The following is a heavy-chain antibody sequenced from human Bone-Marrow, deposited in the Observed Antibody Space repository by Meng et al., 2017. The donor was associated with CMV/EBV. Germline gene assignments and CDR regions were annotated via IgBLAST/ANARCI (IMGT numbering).Heavy chain of an antibody. V-gene: IGHV1-8*03. CDR1: GYTFTSYD. D-gene: IGHD2-21*01. CDR2: MNPNSGNT. Sequence: ASVKVSCKASGYTFTSYDINWVRQATGQGLEWMGWMNPNSGNTGYAQKFQGRVTITRNTSISTAYMELSSLRSEDTAVYYCARGGRAYCGGDCPNWFDPWGQGTLVTVSS. J-gene: IGHJ5*02. CDR3: ARGGRAYCGGDCPNWFDP.